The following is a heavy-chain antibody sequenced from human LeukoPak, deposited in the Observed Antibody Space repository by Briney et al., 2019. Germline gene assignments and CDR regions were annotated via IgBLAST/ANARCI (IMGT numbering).Heavy chain of an antibody. Sequence: GESLQISCQGSGYSFTSYWIGWVRQMPGKGLEWMGIIYPGDSDTRYSPSFQGQVTISADKSISTAYLQWSSLKASDTAMYYCARLGVGATTWPHYFGYWGQGTLVTVSS. V-gene: IGHV5-51*01. CDR3: ARLGVGATTWPHYFGY. D-gene: IGHD1-26*01. J-gene: IGHJ4*02. CDR2: IYPGDSDT. CDR1: GYSFTSYW.